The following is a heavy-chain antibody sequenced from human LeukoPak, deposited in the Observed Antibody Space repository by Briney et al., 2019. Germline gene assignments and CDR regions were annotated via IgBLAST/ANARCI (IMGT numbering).Heavy chain of an antibody. D-gene: IGHD2-8*02. CDR1: GGSISSSSYY. V-gene: IGHV4-39*01. CDR2: IYYSGST. CDR3: AGGYCTGDNCPEDY. J-gene: IGHJ4*02. Sequence: SETLSLTCTVSGGSISSSSYYWGWIRQPPGKGLEWIGSIYYSGSTYYNPSLKSRVTISVDTSKNQFSLKLSSVTAADTAVYYCAGGYCTGDNCPEDYWGQGTLVTVSS.